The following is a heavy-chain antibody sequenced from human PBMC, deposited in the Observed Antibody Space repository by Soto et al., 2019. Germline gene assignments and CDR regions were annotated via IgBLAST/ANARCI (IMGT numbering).Heavy chain of an antibody. CDR2: ISYDGSNK. V-gene: IGHV3-30*03. CDR3: VVSFGITIIVVAPHY. D-gene: IGHD3-22*01. J-gene: IGHJ4*02. CDR1: GFTFSSYG. Sequence: GRSLRLSCAASGFTFSSYGMPWVRQAPGKGLEWVAVISYDGSNKYYADSVKGRFTISRDNSKNTLYLQMNSLRAEDTAVYYCVVSFGITIIVVAPHYWGQGTLGTGSS.